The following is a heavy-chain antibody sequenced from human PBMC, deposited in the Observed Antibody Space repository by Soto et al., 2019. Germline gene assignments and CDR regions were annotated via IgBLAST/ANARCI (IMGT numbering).Heavy chain of an antibody. D-gene: IGHD6-19*01. V-gene: IGHV4-39*01. Sequence: PSETLSLTCTVAGGSISSSSYYWGWIRQPPGKGLEWIGSTYYSGSTYYNPSLKSRVTISVDTSKNQFSLKLSSVTAADTAVYYCAAAAPYSSGWFVSSNYGMDVWGQGTTLTVSS. CDR2: TYYSGST. CDR3: AAAAPYSSGWFVSSNYGMDV. CDR1: GGSISSSSYY. J-gene: IGHJ6*02.